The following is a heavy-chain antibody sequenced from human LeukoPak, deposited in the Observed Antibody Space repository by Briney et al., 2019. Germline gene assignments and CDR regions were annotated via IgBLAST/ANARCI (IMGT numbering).Heavy chain of an antibody. J-gene: IGHJ2*01. CDR3: ARATPYDWHFGL. V-gene: IGHV3-53*01. CDR2: IYSGGST. CDR1: GFTVSSNY. D-gene: IGHD4-17*01. Sequence: GGSLRLSCAASGFTVSSNYMSWVRQAPGKGLEWVSAIYSGGSTYYADSVKGRFTISRDNSKNTLYLQMNSLRAEDTAVYYCARATPYDWHFGLWGRGTLVIVSS.